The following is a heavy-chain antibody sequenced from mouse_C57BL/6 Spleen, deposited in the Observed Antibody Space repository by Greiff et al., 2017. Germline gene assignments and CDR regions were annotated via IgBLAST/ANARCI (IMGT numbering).Heavy chain of an antibody. D-gene: IGHD1-1*01. V-gene: IGHV2-2*01. CDR1: GFSLTSYG. CDR2: IWSGGST. CDR3: ARRGAYYYGSSPMDY. J-gene: IGHJ4*01. Sequence: VQLQQSGPGLVQPSQSLSITCTVSGFSLTSYGVHWVRQSPGKGLEWLGVIWSGGSTDYNAAFISRLSISKDNSKSQVFFKMNSLQADDTAIYYCARRGAYYYGSSPMDYWGQGTSVTVSS.